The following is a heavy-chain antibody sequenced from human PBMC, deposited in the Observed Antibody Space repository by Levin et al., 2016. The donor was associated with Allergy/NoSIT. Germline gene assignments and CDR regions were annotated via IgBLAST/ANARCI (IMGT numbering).Heavy chain of an antibody. CDR2: IKQDGSEK. CDR3: ARVGKDDFWSAIGY. D-gene: IGHD3-3*01. V-gene: IGHV3-7*01. Sequence: GESLKISCAASGFTFSSYWMSWVRQAPGKGLEWVANIKQDGSEKYYVDSVKGRFTISRDNAKNSLYLQMNSLRAEDTAVYYCARVGKDDFWSAIGYWGQGTLVTVSS. CDR1: GFTFSSYW. J-gene: IGHJ4*02.